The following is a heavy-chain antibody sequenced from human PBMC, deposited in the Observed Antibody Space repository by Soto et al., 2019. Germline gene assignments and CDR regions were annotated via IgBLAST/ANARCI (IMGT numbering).Heavy chain of an antibody. V-gene: IGHV3-30*18. CDR2: ISYDGSNK. CDR1: GFPFSSYG. J-gene: IGHJ6*02. D-gene: IGHD1-1*01. Sequence: GGSLRLSCAASGFPFSSYGMHWVRQAPGKGLEWVAVISYDGSNKYYADSVKGRFTISRDNSKNTLYLQMNSLRAEDTAVYYCAKEREMATPHYGMDVWGQGTTVTVSS. CDR3: AKEREMATPHYGMDV.